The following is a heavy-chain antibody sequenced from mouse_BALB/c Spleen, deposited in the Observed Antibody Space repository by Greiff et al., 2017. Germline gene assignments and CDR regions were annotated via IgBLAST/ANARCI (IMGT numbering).Heavy chain of an antibody. D-gene: IGHD2-1*01. Sequence: VQRVESGPDLVAPSQSLSITCTVSGFSLTSYGVHWVRQPPGKGLEWLVVIWSDGSTTYNSALKSRLSISKDNSKSQVFLKTNSLQTDDTAMYYCARHGNPYYAMDYWGQGTSVTVSS. J-gene: IGHJ4*01. CDR2: IWSDGST. CDR1: GFSLTSYG. CDR3: ARHGNPYYAMDY. V-gene: IGHV2-6-2*01.